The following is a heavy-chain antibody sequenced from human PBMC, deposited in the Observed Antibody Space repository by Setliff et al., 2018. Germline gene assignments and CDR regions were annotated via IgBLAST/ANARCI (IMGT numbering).Heavy chain of an antibody. Sequence: PSETLSLTCFVSGGSITNSNYYWAWVRQPPEKGLEWIGSIYYTGVTYYTESLKSRLTMSVDSSKNQFSLQLTSVTAADTAVYYCARDGHFDIMTSQDTMDVWGQGTTVTVSS. D-gene: IGHD3-9*01. J-gene: IGHJ6*02. CDR2: IYYTGVT. V-gene: IGHV4-39*02. CDR3: ARDGHFDIMTSQDTMDV. CDR1: GGSITNSNYY.